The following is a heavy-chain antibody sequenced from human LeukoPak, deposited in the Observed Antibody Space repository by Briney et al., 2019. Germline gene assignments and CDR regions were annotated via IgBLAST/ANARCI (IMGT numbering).Heavy chain of an antibody. Sequence: GSLRLSCAASEFTSSSYWMSWIRQPAGKGLEWIGRIYTSGSTNYNPSLKSRVTMSVDTSKNQFSLKLSSVTAADTAVYYCARSSLVPSSYYYYYMDVWGKGTTVTVSS. V-gene: IGHV4-4*07. CDR2: IYTSGST. CDR1: EFTSSSYW. D-gene: IGHD6-6*01. J-gene: IGHJ6*03. CDR3: ARSSLVPSSYYYYYMDV.